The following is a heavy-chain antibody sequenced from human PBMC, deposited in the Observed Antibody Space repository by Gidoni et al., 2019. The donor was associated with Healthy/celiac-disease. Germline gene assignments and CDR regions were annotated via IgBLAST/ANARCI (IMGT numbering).Heavy chain of an antibody. Sequence: EVQLLESGGGLVQPGGSLRLSCAASGFTFSSYAMSWVRQAPGKGLEWVSAIISSGGSTYYADSVKGRFTISRDNSKNTLYLQMNSLRAEDTAVYYCAKHDYGDYFWFDPWGQGTLVTVSS. V-gene: IGHV3-23*01. D-gene: IGHD4-17*01. J-gene: IGHJ5*02. CDR1: GFTFSSYA. CDR2: IISSGGST. CDR3: AKHDYGDYFWFDP.